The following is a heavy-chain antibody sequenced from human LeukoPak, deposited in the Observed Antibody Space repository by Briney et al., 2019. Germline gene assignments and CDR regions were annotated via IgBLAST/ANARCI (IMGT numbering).Heavy chain of an antibody. CDR1: GGTFSSYA. CDR3: ARVKEQDFDY. J-gene: IGHJ4*02. Sequence: ASVTVSCKASGGTFSSYAISWVRQAPGQGLEWMGGIIPIFGTANYAQKFQGRVTITADESTSTAYMELSSLRSDDTAVYYCARVKEQDFDYWGQGTLVTVSS. V-gene: IGHV1-69*13. D-gene: IGHD1/OR15-1a*01. CDR2: IIPIFGTA.